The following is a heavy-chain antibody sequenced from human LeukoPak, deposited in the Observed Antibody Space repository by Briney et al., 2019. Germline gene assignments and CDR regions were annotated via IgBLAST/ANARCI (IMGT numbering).Heavy chain of an antibody. D-gene: IGHD1-26*01. CDR2: VWPNGRIT. CDR1: GFTFETFG. V-gene: IGHV3-33*01. CDR3: ARETVGTMSD. J-gene: IGHJ4*02. Sequence: GKSLRLSCAASGFTFETFGMHWVRQSPGKGLEWVGVVWPNGRITHYGDSVKGRFTISRDNSNSTLYLQMNSLRAEDTGLYYCARETVGTMSDWGQGTLVTVSS.